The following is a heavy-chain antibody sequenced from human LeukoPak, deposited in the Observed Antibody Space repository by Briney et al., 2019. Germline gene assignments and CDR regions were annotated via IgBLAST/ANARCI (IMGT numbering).Heavy chain of an antibody. CDR1: GGSISSYY. J-gene: IGHJ6*02. CDR2: IYYSGST. V-gene: IGHV4-59*08. CDR3: ARLITSGTTYYYYYGMDV. D-gene: IGHD1-7*01. Sequence: SETLSLTCTVSGGSISSYYWSWTRQPPGKGLEWIGYIYYSGSTNYNPSLKSRVTISVDTSKNQFSLKLSSVTAADTAVYYCARLITSGTTYYYYYGMDVWGQGTTVTVSS.